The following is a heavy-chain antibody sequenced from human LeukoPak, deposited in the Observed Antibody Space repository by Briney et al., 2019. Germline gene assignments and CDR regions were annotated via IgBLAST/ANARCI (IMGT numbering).Heavy chain of an antibody. CDR2: IYYSGST. Sequence: SETLSLTCTVSGGSITNYYWNWIRQPPGKGLEWIGHIYYSGSTNYNPSLKSRVTISLDTSKNQFSLRLTSVSAADTAVYYCARGFDSKSTYFDYWGQGTLLTVSS. CDR1: GGSITNYY. V-gene: IGHV4-59*01. D-gene: IGHD5-12*01. J-gene: IGHJ4*02. CDR3: ARGFDSKSTYFDY.